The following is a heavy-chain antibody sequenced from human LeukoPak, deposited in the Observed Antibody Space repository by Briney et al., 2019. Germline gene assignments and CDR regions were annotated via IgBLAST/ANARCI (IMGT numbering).Heavy chain of an antibody. V-gene: IGHV3-48*03. CDR2: ISGSGSTI. Sequence: GGSLRLSCAASGFTFSSYEMIWVRQAPGKGLEWVSYISGSGSTINYADSVKGRFTISRDNSKNTLYLQMNSLRAEDTAVYYCARGLAAAGLYFDYWGQGTLVTVSS. J-gene: IGHJ4*02. D-gene: IGHD6-13*01. CDR1: GFTFSSYE. CDR3: ARGLAAAGLYFDY.